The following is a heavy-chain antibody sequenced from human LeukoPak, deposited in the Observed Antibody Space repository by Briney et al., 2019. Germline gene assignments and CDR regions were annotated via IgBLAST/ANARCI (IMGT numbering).Heavy chain of an antibody. CDR1: GFTFSSYS. J-gene: IGHJ4*02. Sequence: HSGGSLRLSCAASGFTFSSYSMNWVRQAPGKGLEWVSYISSSGSTIYYADSVKGRFTISRDNAKNSLYLQMNSLRAEDTAVYYCARVIGVGESNDYWGQGTLVTVSS. CDR2: ISSSGSTI. D-gene: IGHD3-10*01. V-gene: IGHV3-48*04. CDR3: ARVIGVGESNDY.